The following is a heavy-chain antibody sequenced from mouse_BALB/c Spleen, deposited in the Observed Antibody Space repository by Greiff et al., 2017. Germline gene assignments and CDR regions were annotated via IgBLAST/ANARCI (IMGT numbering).Heavy chain of an antibody. J-gene: IGHJ4*01. CDR2: INPYNDGT. CDR1: GYTFTSYV. CDR3: AREVLGLLYYAMDY. V-gene: IGHV1-14*01. Sequence: VQLKQSGPELVKPGASVKMSCKASGYTFTSYVMHWVKQKPGQGLEWIGYINPYNDGTKYNEKFKGKATLTSDKSSSTAYMELSSLTSEDSAVYYCAREVLGLLYYAMDYWGQGTSVTVSS. D-gene: IGHD3-1*01.